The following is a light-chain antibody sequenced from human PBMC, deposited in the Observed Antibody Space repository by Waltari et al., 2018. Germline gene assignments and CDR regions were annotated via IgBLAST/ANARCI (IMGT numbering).Light chain of an antibody. J-gene: IGLJ3*02. V-gene: IGLV2-14*03. CDR2: DVN. Sequence: HSALAQPASVSGSPGQSITISCTGTSSDVGGYNYVSWYQQHPGKAPRLMINDVNNRPSGVSNRFSGSKSGNTASLTISGLQAEDEADYYCSSFTRTNSWVFGGGTKLTVL. CDR3: SSFTRTNSWV. CDR1: SSDVGGYNY.